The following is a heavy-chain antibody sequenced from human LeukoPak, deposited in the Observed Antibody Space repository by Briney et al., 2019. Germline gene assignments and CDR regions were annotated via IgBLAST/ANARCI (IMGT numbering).Heavy chain of an antibody. Sequence: GESLKISFKGSGYSFTSYWIGWVLQMPGKGLEWMGIICPGDSDTRYSPSFQGQVTISADKSISTAYLQWSSLKASDTAMYYCARAMTYCSGGSCYSGQYYFDYWGQGTLVTVSS. CDR1: GYSFTSYW. J-gene: IGHJ4*02. D-gene: IGHD2-15*01. V-gene: IGHV5-51*01. CDR2: ICPGDSDT. CDR3: ARAMTYCSGGSCYSGQYYFDY.